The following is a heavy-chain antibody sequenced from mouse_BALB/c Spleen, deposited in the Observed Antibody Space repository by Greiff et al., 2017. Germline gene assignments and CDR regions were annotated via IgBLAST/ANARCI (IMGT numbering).Heavy chain of an antibody. CDR2: INPSNGGT. CDR1: GYTFTSYY. V-gene: IGHV1S81*02. Sequence: QVQLKESGAELVKPGASVKLSCKASGYTFTSYYMYWVKQRPGQGLEWIGEINPSNGGTNFNEKFKSKATLTVDKSSSTAYMQLSSLTSEDSAVYYCTTVDYWGQGTTLTVSS. J-gene: IGHJ2*01. CDR3: TTVDY.